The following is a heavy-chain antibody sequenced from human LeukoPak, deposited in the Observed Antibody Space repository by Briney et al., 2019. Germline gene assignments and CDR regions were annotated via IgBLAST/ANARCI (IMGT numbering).Heavy chain of an antibody. V-gene: IGHV3-48*04. Sequence: GGSLRVSCEASGFTFSSYSMNWVRQAPGKGLEWVAYISSSSSTIYYADSVKGRFTISRDNAKKSLYLQMNSLRAEGTAVYYCARTGYCSITSCFKDFASWGPGALVTVSS. CDR1: GFTFSSYS. CDR2: ISSSSSTI. J-gene: IGHJ5*01. CDR3: ARTGYCSITSCFKDFAS. D-gene: IGHD2-2*01.